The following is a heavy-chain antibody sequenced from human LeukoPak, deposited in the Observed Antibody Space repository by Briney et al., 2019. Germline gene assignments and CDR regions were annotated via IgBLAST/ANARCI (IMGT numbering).Heavy chain of an antibody. J-gene: IGHJ4*02. CDR2: ISGSGGST. CDR3: AKSGSGYDWFDY. V-gene: IGHV3-23*01. D-gene: IGHD5-12*01. CDR1: GFTFSGYG. Sequence: GGSLRLSCAASGFTFSGYGMSWVRQAPGKGLEWVSAISGSGGSTYYADSVKGRFTISRDNSKNTLYLQMNSLRAEDTAVYYCAKSGSGYDWFDYWGQGTLVTVSS.